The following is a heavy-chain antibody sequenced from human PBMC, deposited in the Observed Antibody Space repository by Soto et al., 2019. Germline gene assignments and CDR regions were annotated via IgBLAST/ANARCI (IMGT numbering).Heavy chain of an antibody. CDR3: GRGQLVLDY. Sequence: EVQLVESGGGLVQPGGSLRLSCAASGFSFSSYWMHWVRQAPGKGLVWVSGIKSDGSSTTYADSVKGRFTISRDNAKNTLALQMNSRRADETAVYYCGRGQLVLDYWGQGTRVTVSS. CDR2: IKSDGSST. D-gene: IGHD6-13*01. J-gene: IGHJ4*02. V-gene: IGHV3-74*01. CDR1: GFSFSSYW.